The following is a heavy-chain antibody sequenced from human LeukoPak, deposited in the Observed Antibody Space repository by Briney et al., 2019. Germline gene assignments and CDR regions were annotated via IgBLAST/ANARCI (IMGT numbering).Heavy chain of an antibody. CDR2: IYYSGST. CDR3: ARLITMVRGVIIGAFDI. J-gene: IGHJ3*02. D-gene: IGHD3-10*01. V-gene: IGHV4-34*01. Sequence: SETLSLTCAVYGGSFSGYYWSWIRQPPGKGLEWIGYIYYSGSTYYNPSLKSRVTISVDTSKNQFSLKLSSVTAADTAVYYCARLITMVRGVIIGAFDIWGQGTMVTVSS. CDR1: GGSFSGYY.